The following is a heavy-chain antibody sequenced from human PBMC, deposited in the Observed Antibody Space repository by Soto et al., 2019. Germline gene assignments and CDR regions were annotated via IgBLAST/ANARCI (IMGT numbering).Heavy chain of an antibody. CDR3: AREMVRGVGSDY. Sequence: GASVKVSCKASGYTFTSYGISWVRRAPGQGLEWMGWISTYNGNTKYAQKLQGRVTMTTDTSTSTAYMELRSLRSDDTAVFYCAREMVRGVGSDYWGQGTLVTVSS. D-gene: IGHD3-10*01. CDR2: ISTYNGNT. V-gene: IGHV1-18*01. CDR1: GYTFTSYG. J-gene: IGHJ4*02.